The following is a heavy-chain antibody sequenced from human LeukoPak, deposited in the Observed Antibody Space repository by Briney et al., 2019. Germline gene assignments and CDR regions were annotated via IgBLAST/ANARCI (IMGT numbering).Heavy chain of an antibody. CDR1: GGSISNYY. CDR2: IYYSGST. Sequence: SETLSLTCTVSGGSISNYYWSWIRQPPGKGLEWIGYIYYSGSTNYNPSLKSRVTISVDTSKNQFSLKLSSVTAADTAVYYCARDRSPEHYYDSSHWDYYYGMDVWGQGTTVTVSS. D-gene: IGHD3-22*01. J-gene: IGHJ6*02. CDR3: ARDRSPEHYYDSSHWDYYYGMDV. V-gene: IGHV4-59*01.